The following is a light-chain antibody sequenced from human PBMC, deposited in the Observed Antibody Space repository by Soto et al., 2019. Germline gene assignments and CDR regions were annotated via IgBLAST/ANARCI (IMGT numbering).Light chain of an antibody. CDR1: SNDVVGHDF. J-gene: IGLJ1*01. Sequence: QSVLTQPPSASGSPGQSVTISCTGTSNDVVGHDFVACRQQHPGKGPRLMIYDVSKRPSGIPDRFSGSKSGYTAFLTVSGLQAEDEADYYCSSFVGGNTYVFGTGTRVTV. V-gene: IGLV2-8*01. CDR2: DVS. CDR3: SSFVGGNTYV.